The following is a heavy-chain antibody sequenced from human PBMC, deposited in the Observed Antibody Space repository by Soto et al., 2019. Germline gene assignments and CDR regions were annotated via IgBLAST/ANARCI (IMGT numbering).Heavy chain of an antibody. D-gene: IGHD3-22*01. CDR2: IIPIFGTA. CDR3: ASGSYYYDSSGYYIFDY. V-gene: IGHV1-69*13. Sequence: SVKVSCKASGGTFSSYAISWVRQAPGQGLEWMGGIIPIFGTANYAQKFQGRVTITADESTSTAYMELSSLRSEDTAVYYCASGSYYYDSSGYYIFDYWGQGTLVTVSS. CDR1: GGTFSSYA. J-gene: IGHJ4*02.